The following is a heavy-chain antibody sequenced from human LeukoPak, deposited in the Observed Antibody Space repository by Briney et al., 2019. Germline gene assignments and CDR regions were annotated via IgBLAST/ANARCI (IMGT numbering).Heavy chain of an antibody. D-gene: IGHD3-10*01. J-gene: IGHJ4*02. V-gene: IGHV4-34*01. Sequence: SETLSLTCAVYGGSFSGYYWSWIRQPPGKGLEWIGEINHSGSTNYNPSLKSRVTISVDTSKSQFSLKLSSVTAADTAVYYCARGRWFGTALDYWGQGTLVTVSS. CDR3: ARGRWFGTALDY. CDR2: INHSGST. CDR1: GGSFSGYY.